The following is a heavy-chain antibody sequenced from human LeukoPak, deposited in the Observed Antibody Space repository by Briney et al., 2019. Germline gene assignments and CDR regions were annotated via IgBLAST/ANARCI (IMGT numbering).Heavy chain of an antibody. V-gene: IGHV1-2*02. J-gene: IGHJ5*02. D-gene: IGHD6-13*01. CDR2: INPNSGGT. CDR3: ARADSSNWYWFDP. CDR1: GYTFTGYF. Sequence: ASVKVSCKASGYTFTGYFIHWLRQAPGQGLEWMGWINPNSGGTNYEQKFQGRITMTRDTSMSTAYMELSSLRSDDTAVYYCARADSSNWYWFDPWGQGTLVTVSS.